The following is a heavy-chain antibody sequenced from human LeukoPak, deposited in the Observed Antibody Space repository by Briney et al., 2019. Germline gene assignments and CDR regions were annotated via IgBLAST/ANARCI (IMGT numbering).Heavy chain of an antibody. Sequence: PGGSLRLSCAASGFNFRSYEMNWVRQAPGKGLEWVSYISNTDETRTYADSVKGRFTISRDNAKNSLHLEMNSPRAEDTAVYYCAREIVSAVAGNFDYWGQGTLVTVSS. D-gene: IGHD6-19*01. CDR1: GFNFRSYE. CDR2: ISNTDETR. V-gene: IGHV3-48*03. CDR3: AREIVSAVAGNFDY. J-gene: IGHJ4*02.